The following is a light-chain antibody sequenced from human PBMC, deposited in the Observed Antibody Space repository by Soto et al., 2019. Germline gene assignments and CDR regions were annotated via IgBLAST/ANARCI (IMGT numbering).Light chain of an antibody. CDR2: AAS. Sequence: DIQMTQSPSSLSASVGDRVTITCRASLAIRNALGWYQQKPGKAPKRLIYAASSLQSGVPSSFSGSGPGTEFTLTNTSLQPEDFATYDCLQHNTYPWTFGQGTQVESK. V-gene: IGKV1-17*01. J-gene: IGKJ1*01. CDR1: LAIRNA. CDR3: LQHNTYPWT.